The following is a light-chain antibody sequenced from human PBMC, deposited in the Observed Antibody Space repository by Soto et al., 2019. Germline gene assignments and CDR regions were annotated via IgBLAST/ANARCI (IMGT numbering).Light chain of an antibody. J-gene: IGKJ2*01. V-gene: IGKV3-11*01. CDR2: DAS. Sequence: PGERATLSCRASQSISSYLAWYQQKPGQAPRLLIYDASNRATGIPARFTGSGSGTDFTLTISSLEPEDFALYYCQQRSNWPPATFGQGTKLEIK. CDR1: QSISSY. CDR3: QQRSNWPPAT.